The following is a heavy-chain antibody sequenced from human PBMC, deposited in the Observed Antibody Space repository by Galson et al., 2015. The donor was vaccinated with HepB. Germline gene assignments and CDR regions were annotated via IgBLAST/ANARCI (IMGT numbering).Heavy chain of an antibody. CDR2: INAGNGNT. V-gene: IGHV1-3*01. J-gene: IGHJ5*02. CDR3: ARDYDFWSGYYSYNWFDP. CDR1: GYTFTRYA. Sequence: SVKVSCKASGYTFTRYAMHWVRQAPGQRLEWMGWINAGNGNTKYSQKYQGRVTITADKSTSTAYMELSSLRSEDTAVYYCARDYDFWSGYYSYNWFDPWGQGTLVTVSS. D-gene: IGHD3-3*01.